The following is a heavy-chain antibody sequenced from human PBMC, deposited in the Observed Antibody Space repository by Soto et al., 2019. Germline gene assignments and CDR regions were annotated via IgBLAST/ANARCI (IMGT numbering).Heavy chain of an antibody. CDR2: IIPILGIA. Sequence: GASVKVSCKASGGTFSSYTISWVRQAPGQGLEWMGRIIPILGIANYAQKFQGRVTITADKSTSTAYMELSSLRSEDTAVYYCAARWSVTTGAYYFDYWGQGTLVTVSS. CDR1: GGTFSSYT. V-gene: IGHV1-69*02. J-gene: IGHJ4*02. D-gene: IGHD4-17*01. CDR3: AARWSVTTGAYYFDY.